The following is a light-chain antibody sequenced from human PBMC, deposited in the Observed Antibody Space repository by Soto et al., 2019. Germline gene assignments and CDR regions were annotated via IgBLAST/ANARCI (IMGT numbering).Light chain of an antibody. CDR1: SSDVGGYNY. CDR2: EVS. V-gene: IGLV2-8*01. Sequence: QSALTQPPSSSGSHGQSVTISCTGSSSDVGGYNYVSWYQQHPGKAPKLMIYEVSKRPSGVPDRLSGSKSGNTSSLTVSGLQAEDEADYYCSSYGGSNTVVFGGGTQLTVL. J-gene: IGLJ2*01. CDR3: SSYGGSNTVV.